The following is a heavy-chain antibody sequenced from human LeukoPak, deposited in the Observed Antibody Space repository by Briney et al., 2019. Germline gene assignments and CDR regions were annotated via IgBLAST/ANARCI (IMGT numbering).Heavy chain of an antibody. CDR3: ATVSAREDFDY. V-gene: IGHV1-24*01. Sequence: ASVKVSCKVSGYTLTELSMHWVRQAPGKGLEWMGGFDPEDGETIYAQKFQGRVTVTEDTSTDTAYMELSSLRSEDTAVYYCATVSAREDFDYWGQGTLVTVSS. CDR1: GYTLTELS. D-gene: IGHD3-10*01. CDR2: FDPEDGET. J-gene: IGHJ4*02.